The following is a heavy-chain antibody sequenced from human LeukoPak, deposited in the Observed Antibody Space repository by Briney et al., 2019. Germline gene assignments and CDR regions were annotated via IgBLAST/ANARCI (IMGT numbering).Heavy chain of an antibody. V-gene: IGHV3-21*01. CDR1: GFTFSSYS. CDR2: ISSSSSYI. CDR3: ARVPAAARGS. Sequence: GGSLRLSCAASGFTFSSYSMNWVRQAPGKGLEWVSSISSSSSYIYYADSVKGRFTISRDNGKNSLYLQMNSLRAEDTAVYYCARVPAAARGSWGQGTLVTVSS. D-gene: IGHD2-2*01. J-gene: IGHJ5*02.